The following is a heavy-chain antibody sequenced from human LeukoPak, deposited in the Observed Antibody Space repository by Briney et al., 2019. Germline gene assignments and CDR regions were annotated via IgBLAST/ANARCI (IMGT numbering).Heavy chain of an antibody. CDR1: GFTFSSYA. V-gene: IGHV3-30-3*01. CDR2: ISYDGSNK. D-gene: IGHD6-13*01. J-gene: IGHJ4*02. Sequence: PGRSLRLSCAASGFTFSSYAMHWVRQAPGKGLEWVAVISYDGSNKYYADSVKGRFTISRDNSKNALYLQMNSLRAEDTAVYYCARGEQQLVLYYWGQGTLVTVSS. CDR3: ARGEQQLVLYY.